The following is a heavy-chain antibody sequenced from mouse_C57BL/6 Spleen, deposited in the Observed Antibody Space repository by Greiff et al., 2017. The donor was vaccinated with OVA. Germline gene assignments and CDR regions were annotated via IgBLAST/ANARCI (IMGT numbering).Heavy chain of an antibody. V-gene: IGHV1-55*01. CDR1: GYTFTSYW. J-gene: IGHJ4*01. CDR2: LYPGSGST. CDR3: ARVDYDGYSMDY. D-gene: IGHD2-4*01. Sequence: QVQLQQPGAELVKPGASVKMSCKASGYTFTSYWITWVKPRPGQGLEWIGDLYPGSGSTNYNEKFKNKATLTVDTSSSTAYMPISSLTSEGSAVYYCARVDYDGYSMDYWGQGTSVTVSS.